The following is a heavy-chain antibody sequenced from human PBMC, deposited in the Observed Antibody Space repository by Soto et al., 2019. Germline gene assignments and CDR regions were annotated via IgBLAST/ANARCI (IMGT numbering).Heavy chain of an antibody. D-gene: IGHD2-15*01. CDR3: AREGPADLGWFDP. V-gene: IGHV1-69*12. CDR2: IIPIFGTA. Sequence: QVQLVQSGAEVKKPGSSLKVSCKASVDTFSSYAISCVRQATGQGLEWMGWIIPIFGTANYAQKFQGRVTITADESTSTAYMELSSLRSEDTAVYYCAREGPADLGWFDPCGQGTLVTVSS. J-gene: IGHJ5*02. CDR1: VDTFSSYA.